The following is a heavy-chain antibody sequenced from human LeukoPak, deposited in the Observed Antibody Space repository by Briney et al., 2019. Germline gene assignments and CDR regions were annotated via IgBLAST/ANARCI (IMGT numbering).Heavy chain of an antibody. J-gene: IGHJ4*02. CDR3: TRVLRGYGGYYFDY. CDR2: IRSKAYGGTT. CDR1: GFTFGDYA. V-gene: IGHV3-49*03. D-gene: IGHD4-23*01. Sequence: PGRSLRLPCTASGFTFGDYAMSWFRQAPGKGLEWVGFIRSKAYGGTTEYAASVKGRFTISRDDSKSIAYLQMNSLKTEDTAVYYCTRVLRGYGGYYFDYWGQGTLVTVSS.